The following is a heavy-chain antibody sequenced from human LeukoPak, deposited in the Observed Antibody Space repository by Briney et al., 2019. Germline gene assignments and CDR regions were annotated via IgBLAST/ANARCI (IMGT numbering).Heavy chain of an antibody. CDR1: GFTFSSHA. V-gene: IGHV3-23*01. CDR3: ARDGIAAAGTPLDH. J-gene: IGHJ4*02. CDR2: ISGSGGST. D-gene: IGHD6-13*01. Sequence: GGSLRLSCAASGFTFSSHAMSWVRQATGKGLEWVSGISGSGGSTYYADSVKGRFTISRDNSKNTLYLQMNSLRAEDTAVYYCARDGIAAAGTPLDHWGQGTLVTVSS.